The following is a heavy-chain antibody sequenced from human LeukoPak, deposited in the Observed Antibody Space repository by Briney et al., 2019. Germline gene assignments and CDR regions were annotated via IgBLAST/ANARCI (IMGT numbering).Heavy chain of an antibody. Sequence: KPSETLSRTCTVAGGSISSSSYYWGWIRQPPGKGLEWIGSIYYSGSTYYNPSLKSRVTISVDTSKNQFSLKLSSVTAADTAVYYCARQGFGELLPDYWGQGTLVTVSS. CDR2: IYYSGST. J-gene: IGHJ4*02. CDR3: ARQGFGELLPDY. V-gene: IGHV4-39*01. D-gene: IGHD3-10*01. CDR1: GGSISSSSYY.